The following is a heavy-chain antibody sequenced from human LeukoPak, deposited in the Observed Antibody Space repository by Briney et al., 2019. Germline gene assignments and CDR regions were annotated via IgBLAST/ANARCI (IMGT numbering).Heavy chain of an antibody. J-gene: IGHJ5*02. CDR1: SGSISSSSYY. V-gene: IGHV4-39*01. CDR2: IYYSGST. CDR3: ARHGTSIDTAMGDWFDP. Sequence: SSETLSLTCTVSSGSISSSSYYWGWIRQPPGKGLEWIGSIYYSGSTYYNPSLKSRVTISVDTSKNQFSLKLSSVTAADTAVYYCARHGTSIDTAMGDWFDPWGQGTLVTVSS. D-gene: IGHD5-18*01.